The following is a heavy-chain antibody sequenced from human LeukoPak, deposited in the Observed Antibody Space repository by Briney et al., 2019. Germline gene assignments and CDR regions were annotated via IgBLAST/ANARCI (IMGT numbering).Heavy chain of an antibody. CDR3: AKDYYYGSGSPQGNDY. Sequence: PGGSLRLSCAASGFTFSSYAMSWVRQAPGKGLEWVSAISGSGGSTYYADSVKGRFTISRDNSKNMLYLQMNSLRAEDTAVYYCAKDYYYGSGSPQGNDYWGQGTLVTVSS. J-gene: IGHJ4*02. D-gene: IGHD3-10*01. CDR1: GFTFSSYA. CDR2: ISGSGGST. V-gene: IGHV3-23*01.